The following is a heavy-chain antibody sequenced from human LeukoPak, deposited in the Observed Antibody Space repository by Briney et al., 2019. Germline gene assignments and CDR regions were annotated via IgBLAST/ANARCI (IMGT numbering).Heavy chain of an antibody. CDR1: GFTFSDYW. J-gene: IGHJ4*02. CDR2: IHRDGNEK. Sequence: GSLRLSCTASGFTFSDYWMSWVRQAPARGLEWVANIHRDGNEKFYVDSVKGRFTISRDNARNSLFLEMNSLEVEDTAVYYCARVPTARCPGTICYPYWEFWGRGTLVTVSS. D-gene: IGHD2-2*01. V-gene: IGHV3-7*01. CDR3: ARVPTARCPGTICYPYWEF.